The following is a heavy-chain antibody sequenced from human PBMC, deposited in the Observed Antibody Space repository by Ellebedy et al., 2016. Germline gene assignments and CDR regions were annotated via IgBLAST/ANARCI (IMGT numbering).Heavy chain of an antibody. Sequence: SETLSLTCTVSGGSISSSSYYWGWIRQPPGKGLEWIGSIYYSGSTYYNPSLKSRVTISVDTSKNQFSLKLSSVTAADTAVYYCARGVPGGSYDFWSGYWAYWGQGTLVTVSS. CDR1: GGSISSSSYY. V-gene: IGHV4-39*01. CDR3: ARGVPGGSYDFWSGYWAY. CDR2: IYYSGST. D-gene: IGHD3-3*01. J-gene: IGHJ4*02.